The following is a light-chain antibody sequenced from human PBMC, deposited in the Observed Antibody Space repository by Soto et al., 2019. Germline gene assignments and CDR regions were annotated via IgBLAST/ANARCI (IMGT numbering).Light chain of an antibody. CDR3: CSYAGSDTVV. CDR1: NSDVGAYDY. CDR2: DVT. V-gene: IGLV2-11*01. J-gene: IGLJ3*02. Sequence: QSALTQPRSVSGSPGQSVIISCTGTNSDVGAYDYVSWYQQHPGKAPKLIIYDVTKRPSGVPDRFSASMSGNTASLTISGLQAEDEADYYCCSYAGSDTVVFCGGIKLTVL.